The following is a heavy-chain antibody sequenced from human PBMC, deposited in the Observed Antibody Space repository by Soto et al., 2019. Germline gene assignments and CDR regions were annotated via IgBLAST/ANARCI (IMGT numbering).Heavy chain of an antibody. Sequence: SETLSLTCAVYGGSFSGYYWSWIRQPPGKGLEWIGENNHSGSTNYNPSLKSRVTISVDTSKNQFSLKLSSVTAADTAVYYCARVTGRYYNGMDVWGQGTTVTVSS. CDR1: GGSFSGYY. CDR2: NNHSGST. CDR3: ARVTGRYYNGMDV. J-gene: IGHJ6*02. V-gene: IGHV4-34*01.